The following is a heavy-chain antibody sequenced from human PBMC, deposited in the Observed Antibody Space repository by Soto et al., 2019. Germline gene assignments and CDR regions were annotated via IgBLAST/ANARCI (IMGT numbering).Heavy chain of an antibody. J-gene: IGHJ2*01. D-gene: IGHD2-15*01. Sequence: QITLKESGPTLVKPTQTLTLTCTFAGFSLSTSGVGVGWIRQPPGKDLEGLALIYWNDDKHYSPSLKSRLTITKDTSKNQVDLTMTNMDPVDTATYYCAHRLSECSGGTCYRYFDLWGRGTLVTVSS. CDR1: GFSLSTSGVG. V-gene: IGHV2-5*01. CDR3: AHRLSECSGGTCYRYFDL. CDR2: IYWNDDK.